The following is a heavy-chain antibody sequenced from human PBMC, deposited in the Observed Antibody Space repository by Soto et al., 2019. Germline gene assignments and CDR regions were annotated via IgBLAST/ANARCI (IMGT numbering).Heavy chain of an antibody. CDR1: GFTFSSYA. CDR2: ISYDGSNK. V-gene: IGHV3-30-3*01. D-gene: IGHD6-13*01. Sequence: GGSLRLSCAASGFTFSSYAMHWVRQAPGKGLEWVAVISYDGSNKYYADSVKGRFTISRDNSKNTLYLQMNSLRAEDTAVYYCAREQGQLGDYFDYWGQGTLVTVSS. CDR3: AREQGQLGDYFDY. J-gene: IGHJ4*02.